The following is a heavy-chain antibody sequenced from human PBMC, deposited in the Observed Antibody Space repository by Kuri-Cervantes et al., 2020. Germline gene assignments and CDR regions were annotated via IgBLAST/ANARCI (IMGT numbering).Heavy chain of an antibody. CDR1: GFTFSSYA. CDR3: AREDYGDSLFDY. D-gene: IGHD4-17*01. CDR2: ISYDGSNK. V-gene: IGHV3-30-3*01. J-gene: IGHJ4*02. Sequence: LSLTCAASGFTFSSYAMHWVRQAPGKGLEWVAVISYDGSNKYYADSVKGRFTISRDNSKNSLYLQMNSLRAEDTAVYYCAREDYGDSLFDYWGQGTLVTVSS.